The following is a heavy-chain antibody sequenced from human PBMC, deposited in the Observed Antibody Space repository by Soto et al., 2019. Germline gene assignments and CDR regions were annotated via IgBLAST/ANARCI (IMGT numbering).Heavy chain of an antibody. CDR2: IIPIFGTP. CDR3: ARGGDGHNPTDDYYYPGMDV. CDR1: GGTFSSYA. Sequence: QVQLVQSGAEVKKPGSSVKVSCKASGGTFSSYAISWVRQAPGQGLQWMGGIIPIFGTPKYAQKSQGRVTITADETTTTASMELSSLTPEDTAAYYCARGGDGHNPTDDYYYPGMDVWGQGTTVTLSS. J-gene: IGHJ6*02. V-gene: IGHV1-69*12.